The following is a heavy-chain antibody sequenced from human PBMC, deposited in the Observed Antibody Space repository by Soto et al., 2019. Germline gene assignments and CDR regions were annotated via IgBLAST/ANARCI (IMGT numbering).Heavy chain of an antibody. J-gene: IGHJ4*02. V-gene: IGHV4-39*01. Sequence: SETLSLTCTVSGGSISSSSYYWGWIRQPPGKGLEWIGSIYYSGSTYYNPSLKSRVTISVDTSKNQFSLKLSSVTAADTAVYYCASLAVQGSYLGGVFDYWGQGTLVTVSS. CDR3: ASLAVQGSYLGGVFDY. D-gene: IGHD1-26*01. CDR1: GGSISSSSYY. CDR2: IYYSGST.